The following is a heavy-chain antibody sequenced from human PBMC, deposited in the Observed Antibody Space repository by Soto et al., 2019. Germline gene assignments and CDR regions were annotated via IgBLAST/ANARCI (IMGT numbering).Heavy chain of an antibody. D-gene: IGHD4-4*01. CDR3: AMVVMTTVPASFYYGLDV. Sequence: QVQLVQSGAEVRKPGSSVTVSCKASGGTFSTYGITWVRQAPGQGLEWMGHIIPLIGTANYAQRFRGRVTITADESTTTAYMELTSLRSEDTAVYYCAMVVMTTVPASFYYGLDVWGQGTTVTVSS. CDR2: IIPLIGTA. J-gene: IGHJ6*02. CDR1: GGTFSTYG. V-gene: IGHV1-69*01.